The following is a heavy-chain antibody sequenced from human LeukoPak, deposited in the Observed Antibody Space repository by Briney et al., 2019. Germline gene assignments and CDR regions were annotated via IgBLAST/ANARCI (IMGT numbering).Heavy chain of an antibody. D-gene: IGHD1-26*01. CDR1: RFTFDDYA. CDR2: IIWNSDSI. J-gene: IGHJ4*02. V-gene: IGHV3-9*01. Sequence: PGRSLRLSCAASRFTFDDYAMHWVRQAPGKGLEWVSGIIWNSDSIGYADSVKGRFTISRDNAKNSLYLQMNSLRAEDTALYYCAKDISVGATPYYFDYWGQGTLVTVSS. CDR3: AKDISVGATPYYFDY.